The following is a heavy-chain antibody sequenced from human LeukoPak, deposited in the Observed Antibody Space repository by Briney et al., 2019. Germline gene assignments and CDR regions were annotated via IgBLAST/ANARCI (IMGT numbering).Heavy chain of an antibody. V-gene: IGHV1-2*02. Sequence: ASVKVSCKASGYTFTGYYMHWVRQAPGQGLEGMGWINPNSGGTNYAQKFQGRVTMTRDTSISTAYMELSRLRSDDTAVYYCARGVAVAGGFDPWGQGTLVTVSS. D-gene: IGHD6-19*01. CDR3: ARGVAVAGGFDP. J-gene: IGHJ5*02. CDR1: GYTFTGYY. CDR2: INPNSGGT.